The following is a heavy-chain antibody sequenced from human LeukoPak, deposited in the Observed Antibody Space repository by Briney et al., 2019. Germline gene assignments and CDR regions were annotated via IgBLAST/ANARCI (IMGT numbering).Heavy chain of an antibody. J-gene: IGHJ4*02. Sequence: SETLSLTCTVSGGSISSGSYYWSWIRQPAGKGLEWIGRIYTSGSTNYNPSLKSRVTISVDTSKNQFSLKLSSVTAADTAVYYCARGSYYSHFDYWGQGTLVTVSS. D-gene: IGHD1-26*01. V-gene: IGHV4-61*02. CDR3: ARGSYYSHFDY. CDR1: GGSISSGSYY. CDR2: IYTSGST.